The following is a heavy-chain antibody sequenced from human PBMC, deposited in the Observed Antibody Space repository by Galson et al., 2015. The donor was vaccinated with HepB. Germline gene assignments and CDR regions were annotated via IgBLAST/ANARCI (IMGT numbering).Heavy chain of an antibody. J-gene: IGHJ3*02. CDR3: ARDECISRWYNSDDAFDI. CDR1: GFTFSTYS. V-gene: IGHV3-21*01. CDR2: ISSSSSYI. Sequence: SLRLSCAASGFTFSTYSMNWVRQAPGKGLEWVSSISSSSSYIYYADSVKGRFTISRDNAKNSLYLQINSLRAEDTAVYYCARDECISRWYNSDDAFDIWDQGTMVTVSS. D-gene: IGHD6-13*01.